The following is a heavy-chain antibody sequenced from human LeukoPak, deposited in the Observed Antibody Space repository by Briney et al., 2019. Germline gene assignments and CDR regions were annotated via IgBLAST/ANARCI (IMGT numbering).Heavy chain of an antibody. V-gene: IGHV4-39*01. Sequence: PSETLSLTCTVSGCSISSSSYYWGWIRQHPGRGLEWIGSMRYSGSIYYNPSLKSRVTISVDTSKNQSSLKLSSVNGADTAVNYCSRHSIDSSGYSLDAFDIWGQGTMVTVSS. CDR3: SRHSIDSSGYSLDAFDI. CDR1: GCSISSSSYY. J-gene: IGHJ3*02. CDR2: MRYSGSI. D-gene: IGHD3-22*01.